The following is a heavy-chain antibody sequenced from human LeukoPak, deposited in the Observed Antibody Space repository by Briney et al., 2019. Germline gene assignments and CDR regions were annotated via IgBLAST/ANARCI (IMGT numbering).Heavy chain of an antibody. Sequence: GGSLRLSCGASGFTFGDYNMNWVRQAPGKGLEWVSSISRRSGYIYYADSVKGRFTISRDNAKNSLYLQMNSLRAEDTAVYYCARGDTGGYFAAYYFDHWGQGTLVSVSS. CDR1: GFTFGDYN. CDR3: ARGDTGGYFAAYYFDH. J-gene: IGHJ4*02. D-gene: IGHD3-22*01. V-gene: IGHV3-21*01. CDR2: ISRRSGYI.